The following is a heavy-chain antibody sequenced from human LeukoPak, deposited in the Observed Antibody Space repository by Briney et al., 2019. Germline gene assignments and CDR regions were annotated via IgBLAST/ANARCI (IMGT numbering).Heavy chain of an antibody. CDR1: GGSFSSYY. D-gene: IGHD3-22*01. J-gene: IGHJ4*02. CDR3: AGTYYYDSSGY. Sequence: SETLSLTCGVQGGSFSSYYWTWIRQSPGKGLEWIGSIYYSGSTYYNPSLKSRVTISVDTSKNQFSLKLSSVTAADTAVYYCAGTYYYDSSGYWGQGTLVTVSS. CDR2: IYYSGST. V-gene: IGHV4-39*01.